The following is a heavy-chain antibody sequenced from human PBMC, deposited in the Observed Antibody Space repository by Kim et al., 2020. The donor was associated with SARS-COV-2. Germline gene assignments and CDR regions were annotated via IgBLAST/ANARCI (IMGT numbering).Heavy chain of an antibody. CDR3: AKPPWNYYDISGYFDY. V-gene: IGHV3-30*18. CDR2: ISCDGSNK. CDR1: GFTFCSYD. J-gene: IGHJ4*02. Sequence: GGSLRLSCTASGFTFCSYDMNWVRQAPGKGLEWVAVISCDGSNKYYADSVKGRFTISRDNSKNTLYLQMNSLRPEDTAVYYCAKPPWNYYDISGYFDYWGQGTLVTVSS. D-gene: IGHD3-22*01.